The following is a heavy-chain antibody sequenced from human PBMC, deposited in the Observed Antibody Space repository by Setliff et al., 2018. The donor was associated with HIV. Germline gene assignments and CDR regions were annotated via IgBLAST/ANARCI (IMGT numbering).Heavy chain of an antibody. V-gene: IGHV4-59*01. CDR2: ISYTGTT. CDR3: ARHVARFDYDTGGYYVSHLDY. Sequence: SETLSLTCNVSIGSISSYYWNWIRQPAGTGLEWIGYISYTGTTKYNPSLKSRVTISVDTSKNQFSVRLSSVSAADTAVYFCARHVARFDYDTGGYYVSHLDYWGQGTQVTVSS. CDR1: IGSISSYY. D-gene: IGHD3-22*01. J-gene: IGHJ4*02.